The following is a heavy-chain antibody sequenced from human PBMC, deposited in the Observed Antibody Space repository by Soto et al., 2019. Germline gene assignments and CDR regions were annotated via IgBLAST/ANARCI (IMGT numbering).Heavy chain of an antibody. V-gene: IGHV3-23*01. Sequence: EVQMLESGGGLVQPGGSLRLSCAASGFTFTGFAMNWVRQAPGKGLEWVASISGRGDDINYAGSVKGRFTISRDNSKNTVTLQMNSLRVEDTAIYYCARDRWGYYGSGAYNQGDYWGQGTQVTVSS. D-gene: IGHD3-10*01. CDR2: ISGRGDDI. CDR1: GFTFTGFA. CDR3: ARDRWGYYGSGAYNQGDY. J-gene: IGHJ4*02.